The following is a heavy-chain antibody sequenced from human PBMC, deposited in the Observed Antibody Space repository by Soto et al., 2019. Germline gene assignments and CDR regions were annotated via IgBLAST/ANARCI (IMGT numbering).Heavy chain of an antibody. J-gene: IGHJ5*02. CDR1: GYSISSGYY. Sequence: SETLSLTCAVSGYSISSGYYWGWLRQPTGKGLEWIGSIYPGGSTYYNPPINSRVTLSIDMTNNHVSLILNSVTAADTAVYYCARVGPWVPYYYDSSPYTFENWFDPWGQGTLVTVSS. CDR3: ARVGPWVPYYYDSSPYTFENWFDP. CDR2: IYPGGST. V-gene: IGHV4-38-2*01. D-gene: IGHD3-22*01.